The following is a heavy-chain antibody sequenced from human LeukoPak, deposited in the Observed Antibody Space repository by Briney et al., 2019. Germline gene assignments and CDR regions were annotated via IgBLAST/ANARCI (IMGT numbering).Heavy chain of an antibody. J-gene: IGHJ6*03. CDR2: INGDGTNT. V-gene: IGHV3-74*01. CDR3: ARSGGSTVFYYMDV. CDR1: GFTFSTYW. Sequence: GGSLRLSCAASGFTFSTYWMHWVRQAPGKGLVWVSRINGDGTNTNYADSVKGRFTISRDNAKNTLYLRMNSLRAEDTAVYYCARSGGSTVFYYMDVWGKGTTVTVSS. D-gene: IGHD2-2*01.